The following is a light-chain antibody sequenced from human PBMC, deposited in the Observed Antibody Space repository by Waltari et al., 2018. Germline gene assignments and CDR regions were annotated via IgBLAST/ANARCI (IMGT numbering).Light chain of an antibody. CDR3: QQYGSSPWT. CDR1: QSVSSSY. V-gene: IGKV3-20*01. J-gene: IGKJ1*01. CDR2: GAS. Sequence: EIVLTQSPGTLSLSPGERAPLSCRASQSVSSSYLAWYQQKPGQPPRLLIYGASSRATGIPDRFSGSGSVTDFTLTISRLEPEDFAVYYCQQYGSSPWTFGQGTKVEIK.